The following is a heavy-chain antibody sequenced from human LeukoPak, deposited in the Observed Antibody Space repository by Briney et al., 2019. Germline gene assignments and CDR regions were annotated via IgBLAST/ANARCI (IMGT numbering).Heavy chain of an antibody. CDR3: AREAYGDYSAPFDY. CDR1: GFTFCDHI. D-gene: IGHD4-17*01. J-gene: IGHJ4*02. CDR2: VSGSGSTV. Sequence: GGSLGLSCAASGFTFCDHIMNWVRQLPGKRLEWVAYVSGSGSTVYYADSVKGRFTVSRDNGKSSLYLQINSLRAEDTAVYYCAREAYGDYSAPFDYWGQGTLVTVSS. V-gene: IGHV3-48*01.